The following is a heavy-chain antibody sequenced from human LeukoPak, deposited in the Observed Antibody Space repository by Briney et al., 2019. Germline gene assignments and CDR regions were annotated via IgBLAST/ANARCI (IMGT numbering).Heavy chain of an antibody. J-gene: IGHJ4*02. CDR3: AKDGSRLEGLPIDY. D-gene: IGHD3/OR15-3a*01. CDR1: GFTFSSYG. Sequence: PGGSLRLSCAASGFTFSSYGMHWVRQAPGKGLEWVAFIRYDGSNKYYAGSVKGRFTISRDNSKNTLYLQMNSLRAEDTAVYYCAKDGSRLEGLPIDYWGQGTLVTVSS. CDR2: IRYDGSNK. V-gene: IGHV3-30*02.